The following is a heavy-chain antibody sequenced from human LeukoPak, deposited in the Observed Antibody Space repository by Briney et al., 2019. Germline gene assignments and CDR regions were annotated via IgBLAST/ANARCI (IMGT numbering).Heavy chain of an antibody. V-gene: IGHV3-48*03. Sequence: GSLSLSCAASGFTFSSYEMNWVRPAPGKGLEWVSYISSSGSTIYYADSVKGRFTISRDNAKNSLYLQMKSLRVEDTAVYYCAREKPELDYWGQGTLVTVSS. CDR3: AREKPELDY. CDR1: GFTFSSYE. CDR2: ISSSGSTI. J-gene: IGHJ4*02.